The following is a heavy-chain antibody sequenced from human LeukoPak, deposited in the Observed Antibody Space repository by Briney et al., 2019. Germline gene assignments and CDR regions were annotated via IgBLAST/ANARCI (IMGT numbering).Heavy chain of an antibody. CDR2: INHSGST. J-gene: IGHJ5*02. V-gene: IGHV4-34*01. CDR1: GGSFSGYY. CDR3: ASRNYVWGSYRLSWFDP. D-gene: IGHD3-16*02. Sequence: SETLSLTCAVYGGSFSGYYWSWIRQPPGEGLEWIGEINHSGSTNYNPSLKSRVTISVDTSKNQFSLKLSSVTAADTAVYYCASRNYVWGSYRLSWFDPWGQGTLVTVSS.